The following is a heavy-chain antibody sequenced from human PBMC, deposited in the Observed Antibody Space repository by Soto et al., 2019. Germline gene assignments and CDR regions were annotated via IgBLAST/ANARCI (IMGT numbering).Heavy chain of an antibody. Sequence: PSETLSLTCTVSGGSISSSSYYWGWIRQPPGKGLEWIGSIYYSGSTYYNPSLKSRVTISVDTSKNQFSLKLSSVTAADTAVYYCARHLSTDYYDSVDRTPDAFDIWGQGTTVTVSS. J-gene: IGHJ3*02. CDR3: ARHLSTDYYDSVDRTPDAFDI. CDR2: IYYSGST. D-gene: IGHD3-22*01. V-gene: IGHV4-39*01. CDR1: GGSISSSSYY.